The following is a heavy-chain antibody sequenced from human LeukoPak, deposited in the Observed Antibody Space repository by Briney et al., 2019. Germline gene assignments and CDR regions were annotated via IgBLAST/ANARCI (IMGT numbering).Heavy chain of an antibody. J-gene: IGHJ6*03. V-gene: IGHV4-39*02. CDR1: GGSISSSSYY. D-gene: IGHD2-2*01. Sequence: PSETLSLTCTVSGGSISSSSYYWGWIRQPPGKGLEWIGRIYYSGSTYYNPSLKSRVTISVDTSKNQFSLKLSSVTAADTAVYYCAREVPDIVVVPAAMLRDYYYYYMDVWGKGTTVTVSS. CDR3: AREVPDIVVVPAAMLRDYYYYYMDV. CDR2: IYYSGST.